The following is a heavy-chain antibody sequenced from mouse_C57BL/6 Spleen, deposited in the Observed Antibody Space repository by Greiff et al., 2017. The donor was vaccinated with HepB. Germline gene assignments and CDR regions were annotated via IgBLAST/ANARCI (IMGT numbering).Heavy chain of an antibody. CDR3: ARVYYSNYGYAMDY. CDR1: GYTFTSYW. Sequence: QVQLKQPGAELVKPGASVKLSCKASGYTFTSYWMQWVKQRPGQGLEWIGEIDPSDSYTNYNQKFKGKATLTVDTSSSTAYMQLSSLTSEDSAVYYCARVYYSNYGYAMDYWGQGTSVTVSS. CDR2: IDPSDSYT. J-gene: IGHJ4*01. V-gene: IGHV1-50*01. D-gene: IGHD2-5*01.